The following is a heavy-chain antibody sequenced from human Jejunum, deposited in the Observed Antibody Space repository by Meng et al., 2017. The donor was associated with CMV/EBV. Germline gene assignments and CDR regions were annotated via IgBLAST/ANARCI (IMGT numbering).Heavy chain of an antibody. V-gene: IGHV3-66*02. CDR1: GFTVSNNY. J-gene: IGHJ4*02. CDR3: ARGAFD. CDR2: ISDAGNT. Sequence: SLILSCAASGFTVSNNYMNWVRQAPGKGLEWVSVISDAGNTYYADSVKGRFTISRDNSKNTLYLQMNSLRAEDTAVYYCARGAFDWGQGTLVTVSS.